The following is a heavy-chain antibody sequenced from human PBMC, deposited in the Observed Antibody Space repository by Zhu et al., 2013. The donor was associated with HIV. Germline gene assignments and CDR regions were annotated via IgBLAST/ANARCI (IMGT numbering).Heavy chain of an antibody. Sequence: QVHLVQSGAEVKKPGSSVKVSCKASGGTFTTNAISWVRQAPGQGLEWMGTILPEFGTTNYAHKFRGRVSITADESSNTAFMELSSLTSADTAVYFCATTLKRQTTYALDTWGQGTMVTVSS. V-gene: IGHV1-69*15. CDR3: ATTLKRQTTYALDT. J-gene: IGHJ3*02. D-gene: IGHD4-17*01. CDR1: GGTFTTNA. CDR2: ILPEFGTT.